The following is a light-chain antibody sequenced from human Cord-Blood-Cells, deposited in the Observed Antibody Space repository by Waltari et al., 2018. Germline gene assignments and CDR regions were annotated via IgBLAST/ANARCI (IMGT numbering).Light chain of an antibody. V-gene: IGLV2-11*01. CDR3: CSYAGSYTFVV. J-gene: IGLJ2*01. CDR1: SSDVGGYNY. Sequence: QSALTQPRSVSGSPGQSVTISCTGTSSDVGGYNYVSWYQQHPGKAPNTMIYDVSKRPPGVPDRFSGSKAGNTASLTISGLQAEDEAEYYCCSYAGSYTFVVFGGGTKLTVL. CDR2: DVS.